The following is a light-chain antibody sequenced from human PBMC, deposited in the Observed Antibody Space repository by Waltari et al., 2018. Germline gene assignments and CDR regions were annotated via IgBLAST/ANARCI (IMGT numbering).Light chain of an antibody. CDR2: STN. CDR3: LLFFDNSRV. V-gene: IGLV7-43*01. Sequence: QTVVTQEPSLTVSPGGTVTLTCASSAGEVTSGHHANWLQQRPGQPPSLLIFSTNDKHPPPPARFSGSRLGGKAALTLSEVQSEDEADYYCLLFFDNSRVFGGGTKLTVL. CDR1: AGEVTSGHH. J-gene: IGLJ3*02.